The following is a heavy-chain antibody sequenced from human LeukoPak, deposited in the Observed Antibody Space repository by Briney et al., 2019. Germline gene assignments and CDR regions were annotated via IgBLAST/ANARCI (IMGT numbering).Heavy chain of an antibody. V-gene: IGHV1-2*06. CDR2: INPNSGGT. CDR1: GYTFTGYY. J-gene: IGHJ4*02. Sequence: ASVKVSCKASGYTFTGYYMHWVRQAPGQGLEWMGRINPNSGGTNYAQKFQGRVTMARDTSISTAYMELSRLRSEDTAVYYCARAVRCSGGSCYYFDYWGQGTLVTVSS. D-gene: IGHD2-15*01. CDR3: ARAVRCSGGSCYYFDY.